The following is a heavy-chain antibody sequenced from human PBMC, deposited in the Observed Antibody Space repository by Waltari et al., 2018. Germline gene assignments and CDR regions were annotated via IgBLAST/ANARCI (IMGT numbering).Heavy chain of an antibody. CDR1: GFTFDDYT. CDR2: ISWDGGRT. V-gene: IGHV3-43*01. CDR3: AKDRSPDDAFDI. Sequence: EVQLVESGGVVVQPGGSLRLSCAASGFTFDDYTMHWVRQAPGKGLEWVSLISWDGGRTYYADSVKGRFTISRDNSKNSLYLQMNSLRTEDTALYYCAKDRSPDDAFDIWGQGTMVTVSS. J-gene: IGHJ3*02.